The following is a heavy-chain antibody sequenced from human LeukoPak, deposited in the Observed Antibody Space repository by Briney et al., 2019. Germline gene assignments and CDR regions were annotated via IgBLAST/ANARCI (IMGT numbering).Heavy chain of an antibody. CDR3: AREWGTGFDP. Sequence: GGSLRLSCAASGLTFSSYAMHWVRQAPSKGLEWVAVISYDGSNKYYADSVKGRFTISRDNSKNTLYLQMNSLRAEDTAVYYCAREWGTGFDPWGQGTLVTVSS. D-gene: IGHD1-1*01. J-gene: IGHJ5*02. CDR2: ISYDGSNK. CDR1: GLTFSSYA. V-gene: IGHV3-30-3*01.